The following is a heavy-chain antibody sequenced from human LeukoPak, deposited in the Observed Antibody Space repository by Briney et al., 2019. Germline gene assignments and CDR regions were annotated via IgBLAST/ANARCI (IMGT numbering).Heavy chain of an antibody. CDR1: GFTFSDYA. CDR3: ARGPGDDSSGYSVEYFQH. CDR2: IYGGGGDP. D-gene: IGHD3-22*01. Sequence: GGSLRLSCEASGFTFSDYAMSWVRQAPGKGLEWVSSIYGGGGDPWYANSAKGRFTVSRDNSGNTLYLQMNTLRAEDTAVYYCARGPGDDSSGYSVEYFQHWGQGTLVTVSS. V-gene: IGHV3-23*01. J-gene: IGHJ1*01.